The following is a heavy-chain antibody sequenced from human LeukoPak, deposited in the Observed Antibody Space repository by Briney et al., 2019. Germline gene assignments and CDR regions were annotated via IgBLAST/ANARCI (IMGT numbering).Heavy chain of an antibody. J-gene: IGHJ4*02. CDR2: VVGSGSGT. CDR1: GFSFSSYT. Sequence: PGGSLRLSCAASGFSFSSYTMSWVRQAPGKGLEWVSAVVGSGSGTFYTDSVKGRFTISRDNSKNTVSLQMNSLRAEDTALYYCATYGTSGYYLNYWGQGALVTVSS. CDR3: ATYGTSGYYLNY. D-gene: IGHD3-22*01. V-gene: IGHV3-23*01.